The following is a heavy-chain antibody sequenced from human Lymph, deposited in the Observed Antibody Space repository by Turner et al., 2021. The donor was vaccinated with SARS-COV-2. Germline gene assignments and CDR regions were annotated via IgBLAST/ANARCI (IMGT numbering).Heavy chain of an antibody. V-gene: IGHV5-51*01. CDR1: GYSLTTYW. CDR2: IYPGDSDT. J-gene: IGHJ4*02. CDR3: ARREWGGSLGHIDY. Sequence: EVPLVQSGAGVKKPGWSLKISCKGSGYSLTTYWIGWVRQMPGKGLEWMGIIYPGDSDTRYGPAFQGQVTISADKFISTAYLQWSSLKASDTAMYYCARREWGGSLGHIDYWGQGTLVTVSS. D-gene: IGHD3-3*01.